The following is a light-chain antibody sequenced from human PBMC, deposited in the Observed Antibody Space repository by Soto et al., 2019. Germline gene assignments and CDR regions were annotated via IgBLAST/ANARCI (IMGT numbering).Light chain of an antibody. Sequence: DIQMTQSPSTLSASVGDRVTITCRASQSISSWLAWYQQKPGKAPKLLIYKASTLESGVPSRFSGSGSGTEFTLTISSLQPDDFATYYCQQYNSYLWTFGQWTKVAIK. J-gene: IGKJ1*01. CDR2: KAS. V-gene: IGKV1-5*03. CDR1: QSISSW. CDR3: QQYNSYLWT.